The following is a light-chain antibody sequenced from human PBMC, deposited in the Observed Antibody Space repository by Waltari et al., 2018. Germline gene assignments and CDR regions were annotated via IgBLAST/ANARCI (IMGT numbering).Light chain of an antibody. Sequence: DIVMTQSPDSLAVSLGERPTINCTSSPSVLYSSNNKNYVAWYQQKPGKPPKLLVDWASTRESGVPDRFSAGGSGTDFTLTISSLQAEDVAVYYCQQFYTTPMTFGQGTRLEIK. CDR3: QQFYTTPMT. CDR2: WAS. CDR1: PSVLYSSNNKNY. J-gene: IGKJ5*01. V-gene: IGKV4-1*01.